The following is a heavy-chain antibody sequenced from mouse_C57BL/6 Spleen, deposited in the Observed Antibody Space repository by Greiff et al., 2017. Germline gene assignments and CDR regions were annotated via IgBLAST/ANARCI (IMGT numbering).Heavy chain of an antibody. J-gene: IGHJ2*01. D-gene: IGHD4-1*01. CDR3: ARGGLGLDY. V-gene: IGHV3-1*01. Sequence: EVQLVESGPGMVKPSQSLSLTCTVTGYSITSGYDWHWIRHFPGNKLEWMGYISYSGSTNYKPSLKSRISITHDTSKNHFFLKLNSVATEDTATYYCARGGLGLDYWGQGTTLTVSS. CDR1: GYSITSGYD. CDR2: ISYSGST.